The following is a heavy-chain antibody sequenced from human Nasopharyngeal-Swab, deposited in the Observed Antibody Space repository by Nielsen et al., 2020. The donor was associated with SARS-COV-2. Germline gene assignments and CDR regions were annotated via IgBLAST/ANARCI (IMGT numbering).Heavy chain of an antibody. Sequence: GESLKIFCAASGFTVSSNYMSWVRQAPGKGLEWVSVIYSGGSTYYADSVKGRFTISRDNSKNTLYLQMNSLRAEDTAVYYCARGLSPYDYWGQGTLVTVSS. CDR2: IYSGGST. CDR1: GFTVSSNY. J-gene: IGHJ4*02. D-gene: IGHD2/OR15-2a*01. CDR3: ARGLSPYDY. V-gene: IGHV3-53*01.